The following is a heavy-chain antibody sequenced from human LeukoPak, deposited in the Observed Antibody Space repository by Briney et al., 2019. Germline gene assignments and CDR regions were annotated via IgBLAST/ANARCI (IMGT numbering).Heavy chain of an antibody. CDR2: ISWSGGSV. Sequence: GGSLRLSCAASGFTFDDYAIHWVRQAPGKGLEWVSGISWSGGSVGYADSVKGRFTISRDNAKNSLYLQMNSLRVEDMALYYCAKASSGWLGGYFQHWGQGTLVTVSS. CDR1: GFTFDDYA. CDR3: AKASSGWLGGYFQH. D-gene: IGHD3-10*01. J-gene: IGHJ1*01. V-gene: IGHV3-9*03.